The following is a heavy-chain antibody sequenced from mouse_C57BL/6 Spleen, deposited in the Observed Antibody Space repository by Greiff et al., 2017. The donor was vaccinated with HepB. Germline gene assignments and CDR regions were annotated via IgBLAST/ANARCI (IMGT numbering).Heavy chain of an antibody. CDR2: IYPGDGDT. V-gene: IGHV1-80*01. CDR3: ARGVLRSLYAMDY. Sequence: QVQLQQSGAELVKPGASVKISCKASGYAFSSYWMNWVKQRPGKGLEWIGQIYPGDGDTNYNGKFKGKATLTADKSSSTAYMQLSSLTSEDSAVYFCARGVLRSLYAMDYWGQGTSVTVSS. D-gene: IGHD1-1*01. J-gene: IGHJ4*01. CDR1: GYAFSSYW.